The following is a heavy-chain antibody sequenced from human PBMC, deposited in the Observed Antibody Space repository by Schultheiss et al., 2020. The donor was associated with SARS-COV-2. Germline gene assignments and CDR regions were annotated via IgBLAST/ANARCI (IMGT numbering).Heavy chain of an antibody. CDR3: ARDLQLADQPLLVGYYGMDV. CDR2: IYYSGST. D-gene: IGHD2-21*02. Sequence: GSLRLSCAASGFTVSSNYMSWVRQAPGKGLEWIGSIYYSGSTYYNPSLKSRVTISVDTSKNQFSLKLSSVTPADTAVYYCARDLQLADQPLLVGYYGMDVWGQGTTVTVSS. CDR1: GFTVSSNY. V-gene: IGHV4-59*02. J-gene: IGHJ6*02.